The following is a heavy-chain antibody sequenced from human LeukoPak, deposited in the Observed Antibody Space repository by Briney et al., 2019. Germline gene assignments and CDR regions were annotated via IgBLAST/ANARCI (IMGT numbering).Heavy chain of an antibody. D-gene: IGHD5-24*01. CDR1: GFTFSSYA. J-gene: IGHJ4*02. CDR2: ISGSGGTI. Sequence: GGSLRLSCAASGFTFSSYAMSWVRQAPGKGLQWVSAISGSGGTIYYADSVKGRFTISRDNSKNTLYLRVNSLRAEDTAMYYCARDRGGRWLQVYYFDYWGQGTLVTVSS. V-gene: IGHV3-23*01. CDR3: ARDRGGRWLQVYYFDY.